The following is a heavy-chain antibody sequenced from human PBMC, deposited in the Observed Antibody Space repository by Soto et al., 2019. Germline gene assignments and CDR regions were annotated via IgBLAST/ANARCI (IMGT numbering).Heavy chain of an antibody. CDR2: IFYSGST. CDR1: SGSISSTIYS. CDR3: ARLGISGYSYSYFQY. D-gene: IGHD5-18*01. J-gene: IGHJ4*02. V-gene: IGHV4-39*01. Sequence: PSGTMYLTCTVSSGSISSTIYSWDWIRQPPGKGLEWIGSIFYSGSTFYNPSLQSRATVSVDTSKNQFSLKLSSVTAADTAVYYCARLGISGYSYSYFQYWGQGTLVTVSS.